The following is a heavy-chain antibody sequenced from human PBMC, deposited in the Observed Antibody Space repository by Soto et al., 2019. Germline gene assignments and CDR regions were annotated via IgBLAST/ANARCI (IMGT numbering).Heavy chain of an antibody. D-gene: IGHD4-4*01. CDR3: AKGGATVTTWFDY. Sequence: GGSLRLSCAASGFSFDDNAMHWVRQAPGKGLEWVSGIGWNGDNIGYADSVKGRFTISRDNAKNSLYLQMNSLRPDDTALYYCAKGGATVTTWFDYWGQGTLVTVSS. J-gene: IGHJ4*02. V-gene: IGHV3-9*01. CDR1: GFSFDDNA. CDR2: IGWNGDNI.